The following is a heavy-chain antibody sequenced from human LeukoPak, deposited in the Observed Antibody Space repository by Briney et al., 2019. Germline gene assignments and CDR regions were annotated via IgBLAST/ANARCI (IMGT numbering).Heavy chain of an antibody. CDR2: IWYDGSNK. V-gene: IGHV3-33*01. Sequence: GGSLRLPCAASGFTFSSYGMHWVRQAPGKGLEWVAVIWYDGSNKYYADSVKGRFTISRDNSKNTLYLQMNSLRAEDTAVYYCARVNDYGDYEVDYWGQGTLVTVSS. D-gene: IGHD4-17*01. J-gene: IGHJ4*02. CDR3: ARVNDYGDYEVDY. CDR1: GFTFSSYG.